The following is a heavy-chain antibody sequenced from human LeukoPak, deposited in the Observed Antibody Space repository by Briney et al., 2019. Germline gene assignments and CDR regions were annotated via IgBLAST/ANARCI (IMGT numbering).Heavy chain of an antibody. V-gene: IGHV3-23*01. Sequence: GGSLRLSCAASGFSFNTHAMNWVRQARGKGLEWVSVIGGSGTITHYADSVKGRLTISRDNSKNTLYLRMNRLRGEDTAVYYCAKCMIVASPGDDAFDIWGQGTMVTVSS. CDR1: GFSFNTHA. J-gene: IGHJ3*02. CDR3: AKCMIVASPGDDAFDI. CDR2: IGGSGTIT. D-gene: IGHD3-22*01.